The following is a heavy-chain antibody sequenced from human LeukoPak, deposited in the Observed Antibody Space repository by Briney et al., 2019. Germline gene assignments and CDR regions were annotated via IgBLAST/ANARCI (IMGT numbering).Heavy chain of an antibody. CDR3: ARDTGYCSSTSCYTNNWFDP. CDR1: GYTFTGYY. V-gene: IGHV1-2*02. CDR2: INPNSGGT. Sequence: ASVTVSYKASGYTFTGYYMHWVRQAPGQGLEWMGWINPNSGGTNYAQKFQGRVTMTRDTSISTAYMELSRLRSDDTAVYYCARDTGYCSSTSCYTNNWFDPWGQGTLVTVSS. J-gene: IGHJ5*02. D-gene: IGHD2-2*02.